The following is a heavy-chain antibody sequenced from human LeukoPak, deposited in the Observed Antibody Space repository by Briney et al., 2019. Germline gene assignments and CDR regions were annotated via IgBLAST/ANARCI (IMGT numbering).Heavy chain of an antibody. CDR3: ARDPWKDDIGY. D-gene: IGHD1-1*01. Sequence: ASVKVSCTASGYTFTGYYMHWVRQAPGQGLEWMGWSNPNSGGTNYAQKFQGRVTISRDKSNSQVYLELSRRRSEDTAVYDVARDPWKDDIGYWGQGTLVTVSS. J-gene: IGHJ4*02. CDR2: SNPNSGGT. V-gene: IGHV1-2*02. CDR1: GYTFTGYY.